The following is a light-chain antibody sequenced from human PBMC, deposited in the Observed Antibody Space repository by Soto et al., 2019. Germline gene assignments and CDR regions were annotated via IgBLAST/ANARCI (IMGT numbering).Light chain of an antibody. J-gene: IGKJ1*01. Sequence: IVMTQSPATMAVSPGERSTLSCMASQNIYSNIAWYQQTPGQAPRLLIYRASTRATGVPARLSGSGSGTEFTLTISSLQSEEFTVYSCLQYHNLWAFGQGTKVDIK. CDR1: QNIYSN. V-gene: IGKV3-15*01. CDR2: RAS. CDR3: LQYHNLWA.